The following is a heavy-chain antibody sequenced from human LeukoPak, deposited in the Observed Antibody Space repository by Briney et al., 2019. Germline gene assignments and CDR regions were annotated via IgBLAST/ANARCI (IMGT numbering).Heavy chain of an antibody. CDR1: GFTFSSYA. CDR2: ISSSSTYL. CDR3: ARDERANYYDSSGHH. J-gene: IGHJ5*02. V-gene: IGHV3-21*01. D-gene: IGHD3-22*01. Sequence: PGGSLRLSCAASGFTFSSYAMHWVRQAPGKGLEWVSSISSSSTYLYYTDSVKGRFTISRDNAKNSLYLQMNSLRAEDTAVYYCARDERANYYDSSGHHWGQGTLVTVSS.